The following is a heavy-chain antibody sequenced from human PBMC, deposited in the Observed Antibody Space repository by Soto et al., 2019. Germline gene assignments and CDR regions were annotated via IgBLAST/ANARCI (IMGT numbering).Heavy chain of an antibody. CDR3: ARMEDPTYLWFGESYGMDV. Sequence: PGESLKISCKGSGYSFTSYWISWVRQMPGKGLEWMGRIDPSDSYTNYSPSFQGHVTISADKSISTAYLQWSSLKASDTAMYYCARMEDPTYLWFGESYGMDVWGQGTTVTVSS. V-gene: IGHV5-10-1*01. J-gene: IGHJ6*02. CDR1: GYSFTSYW. CDR2: IDPSDSYT. D-gene: IGHD3-10*01.